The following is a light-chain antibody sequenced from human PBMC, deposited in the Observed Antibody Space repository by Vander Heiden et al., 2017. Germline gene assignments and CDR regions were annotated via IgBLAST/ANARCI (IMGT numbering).Light chain of an antibody. CDR1: QSVSSY. V-gene: IGKV3-11*01. CDR3: QQRSNWPL. J-gene: IGKJ4*01. Sequence: DIVLTQSPATLSLSPGERATLSCRASQSVSSYLAWYQQKPGQAPRLLIYDASNRATGIPARFSGSGSGTDFTLTISSLEPEDFAVYYCQQRSNWPLFGGGTKVEIK. CDR2: DAS.